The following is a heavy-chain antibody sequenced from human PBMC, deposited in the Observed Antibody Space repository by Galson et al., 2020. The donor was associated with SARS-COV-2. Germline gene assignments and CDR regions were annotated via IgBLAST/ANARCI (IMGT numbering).Heavy chain of an antibody. V-gene: IGHV3-74*03. Sequence: ALHWGSLRLSCEASGFTFSSYWMHWVRQAPGRGLVWVSRIHSDGSDTKYADSVTGRFTISRDNPKNTLFLQLNSLRAEDTAVYYCARESAVGGGYYMDVWGKGTTVTVSS. CDR2: IHSDGSDT. CDR1: GFTFSSYW. J-gene: IGHJ6*03. CDR3: ARESAVGGGYYMDV. D-gene: IGHD3-16*01.